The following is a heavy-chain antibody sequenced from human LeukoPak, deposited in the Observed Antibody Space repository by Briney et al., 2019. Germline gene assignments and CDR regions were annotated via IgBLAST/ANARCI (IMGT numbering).Heavy chain of an antibody. CDR3: ARDGGLKTNFDY. V-gene: IGHV3-7*01. CDR1: GFTFRNYW. D-gene: IGHD2-15*01. CDR2: TKPDGSAE. J-gene: IGHJ4*02. Sequence: GGSLRLSCAASGFTFRNYWMGWVRQAPGKGLEWVANTKPDGSAEYYADSVRGRFTTSRDNANNLLYLQMNRLRAEDTAVYYCARDGGLKTNFDYWGQGTLVTVSS.